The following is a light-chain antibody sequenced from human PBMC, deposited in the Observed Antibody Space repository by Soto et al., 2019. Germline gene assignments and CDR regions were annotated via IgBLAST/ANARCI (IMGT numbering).Light chain of an antibody. Sequence: DIVMTQSPLSLPVTPGEPASISCRSSQSLLHSNGYNYLDWYLQKPGQSPQLLIYLGSNRASGVPDRFSGSGSGTDFTLKISRVEGEDVGVYYGMQALHTPHTFGQGTKLEIK. CDR3: MQALHTPHT. V-gene: IGKV2-28*01. J-gene: IGKJ2*01. CDR2: LGS. CDR1: QSLLHSNGYNY.